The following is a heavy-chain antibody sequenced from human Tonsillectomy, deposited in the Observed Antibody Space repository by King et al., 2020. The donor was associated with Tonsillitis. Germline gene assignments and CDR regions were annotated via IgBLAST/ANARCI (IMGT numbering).Heavy chain of an antibody. CDR1: GGSFSGYY. J-gene: IGHJ6*02. V-gene: IGHV4-34*01. D-gene: IGHD3-10*01. CDR2: INHSGST. Sequence: VQLQQWGAGLLKTSETLSLTCAVYGGSFSGYYWSWIRQPPGKGLEWIGEINHSGSTNYNPSLKSRVTISVDTSKNQFSLKLSSVTAADTAVYYCARGQGGVDYYYGMDGWGQGTTVTVSS. CDR3: ARGQGGVDYYYGMDG.